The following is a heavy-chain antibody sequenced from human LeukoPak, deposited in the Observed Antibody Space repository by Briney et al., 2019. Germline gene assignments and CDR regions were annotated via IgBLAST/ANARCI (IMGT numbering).Heavy chain of an antibody. CDR2: IYPGDSDT. D-gene: IGHD2-15*01. J-gene: IGHJ4*02. Sequence: GESLKISCKGSEYSFTNYWIAWVRQMPGKGLEWMGIIYPGDSDTRYSPSFQGQVTISADKSINSAYLQWSSLKASDTAMYYCARRVASSPYFEYWGQGTLVTVSS. V-gene: IGHV5-51*01. CDR1: EYSFTNYW. CDR3: ARRVASSPYFEY.